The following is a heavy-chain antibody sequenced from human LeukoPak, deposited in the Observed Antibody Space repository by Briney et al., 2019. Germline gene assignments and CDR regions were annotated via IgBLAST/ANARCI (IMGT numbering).Heavy chain of an antibody. Sequence: ASVKVSCKTSGYIFSSYGINWVRQAPGQGLEWVGWISAYNGDTKYAQKLQGRVTMTTDTSTRTVYMELRTLRSDDTAVYYCARFAYCGGHCWYYFDYWGQGSLVTVSS. D-gene: IGHD2-21*02. CDR1: GYIFSSYG. V-gene: IGHV1-18*01. CDR2: ISAYNGDT. J-gene: IGHJ4*02. CDR3: ARFAYCGGHCWYYFDY.